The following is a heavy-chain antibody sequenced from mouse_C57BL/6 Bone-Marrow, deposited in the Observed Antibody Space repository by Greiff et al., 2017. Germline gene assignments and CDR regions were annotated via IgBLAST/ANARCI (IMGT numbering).Heavy chain of an antibody. CDR1: EYEFPSHD. CDR3: ARLGGNHSITTVVRDWYFDV. V-gene: IGHV5-2*01. J-gene: IGHJ1*03. Sequence: EVQLVESGGGLVQPGESLKLSCESNEYEFPSHDMSWVRKTPEKRLELVAAINSDGGSTYYPDTMERRFIISRDNTKKTLYLQMSSLRSEDTALYYCARLGGNHSITTVVRDWYFDVWGTGTTVTVSS. CDR2: INSDGGST. D-gene: IGHD1-1*01.